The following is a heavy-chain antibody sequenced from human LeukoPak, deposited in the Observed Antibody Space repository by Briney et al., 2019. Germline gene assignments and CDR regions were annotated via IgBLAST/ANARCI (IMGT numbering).Heavy chain of an antibody. Sequence: GSSVKVSCKASGGTFSSYAISWVRQAPGQGLEWMGRIIPIFGTANYAQKFQGRVTITTDESTSTAYMELSSLRSEDTAVYYCAREKGYYVDYCYMDVWGKGTTVTVSS. V-gene: IGHV1-69*05. CDR1: GGTFSSYA. D-gene: IGHD1-26*01. CDR3: AREKGYYVDYCYMDV. CDR2: IIPIFGTA. J-gene: IGHJ6*03.